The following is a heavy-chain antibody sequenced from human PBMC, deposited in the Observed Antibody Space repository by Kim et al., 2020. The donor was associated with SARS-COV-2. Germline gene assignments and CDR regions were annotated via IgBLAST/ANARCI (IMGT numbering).Heavy chain of an antibody. CDR1: GGTFSSYA. CDR2: IIPIFGTA. Sequence: SVKVSCKASGGTFSSYAISWVRQAPGQGLEWMGGIIPIFGTANYAQKFQGRVTITADESTSTAYMELSSLRSEDTAVYYCAAYPAKDYYGSGSYPTNWFDPWGQGTLVTVSS. D-gene: IGHD3-10*01. J-gene: IGHJ5*02. CDR3: AAYPAKDYYGSGSYPTNWFDP. V-gene: IGHV1-69*13.